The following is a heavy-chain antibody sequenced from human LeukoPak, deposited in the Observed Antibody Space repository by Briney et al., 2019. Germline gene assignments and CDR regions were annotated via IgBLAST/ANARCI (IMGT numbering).Heavy chain of an antibody. D-gene: IGHD3-10*02. CDR2: IKQDGSEK. CDR1: GFTFSTYW. J-gene: IGHJ3*02. V-gene: IGHV3-7*01. CDR3: AAESTLSTGAFDM. Sequence: GGSLRLSCTASGFTFSTYWMNWVRQAPGKGLEWVANIKQDGSEKYYVDSVKGRFTISRDNAKNSLYLQMNSLRAEDTAVYYCAAESTLSTGAFDMWGQGTMVTVSS.